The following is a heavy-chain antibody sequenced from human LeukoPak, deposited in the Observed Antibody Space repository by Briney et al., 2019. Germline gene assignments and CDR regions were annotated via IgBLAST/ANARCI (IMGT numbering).Heavy chain of an antibody. CDR2: IYYSGST. CDR3: AREGSRTPFDF. CDR1: GGSVSSGSDY. Sequence: SETLSLTCTVSGGSVSSGSDYWTWIRQPPGKGLEWIGHIYYSGSTNYNPSLKSRVTISVNTSKNQFSLKLKSVTAADTAVYYSAREGSRTPFDFWGQGTLVTVSS. V-gene: IGHV4-61*01. D-gene: IGHD1/OR15-1a*01. J-gene: IGHJ4*02.